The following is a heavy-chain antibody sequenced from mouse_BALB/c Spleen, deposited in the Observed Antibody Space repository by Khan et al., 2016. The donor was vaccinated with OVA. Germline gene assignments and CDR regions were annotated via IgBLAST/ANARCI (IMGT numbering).Heavy chain of an antibody. V-gene: IGHV1S137*01. CDR1: GYTFTDFT. Sequence: QVQLQQPGAELVRPGVSVKISCKGSGYTFTDFTMHWVKQSHAKSLEWIGVVNTYYGDATYNQKFKGKATMTVAKSSTTAYMELARLTSEDSAIYYCARGGGGDRFAYWGQGTLVTVSA. J-gene: IGHJ3*01. CDR2: VNTYYGDA. CDR3: ARGGGGDRFAY.